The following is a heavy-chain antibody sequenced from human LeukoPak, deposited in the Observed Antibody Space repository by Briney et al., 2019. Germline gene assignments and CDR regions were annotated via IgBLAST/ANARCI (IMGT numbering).Heavy chain of an antibody. Sequence: ASVKVSCKASGYTFTSNYIHWVRQAPGQGLEWMGMIYPRDGSTSYAQKFHGSVTVTRDTSTSTVHMELSGLRSEDTAVYYCARDQEGFDYWGQGTLVTVSS. CDR1: GYTFTSNY. J-gene: IGHJ4*02. V-gene: IGHV1-46*01. CDR3: ARDQEGFDY. CDR2: IYPRDGST.